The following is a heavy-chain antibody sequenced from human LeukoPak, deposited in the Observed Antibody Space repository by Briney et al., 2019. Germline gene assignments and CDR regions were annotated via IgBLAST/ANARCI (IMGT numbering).Heavy chain of an antibody. V-gene: IGHV3-7*01. CDR1: GFTFSSYW. Sequence: GRSRRLSCAAAGFTFSSYWMNWVRQAPGKGRGWVANIKQEGSEKYYVDSVKGRFTISRDNAKNSLYLQMNSLRAEETAVYYCARGLMGAYNWFDTWGQGTLVTVSS. CDR3: ARGLMGAYNWFDT. CDR2: IKQEGSEK. D-gene: IGHD1-26*01. J-gene: IGHJ5*02.